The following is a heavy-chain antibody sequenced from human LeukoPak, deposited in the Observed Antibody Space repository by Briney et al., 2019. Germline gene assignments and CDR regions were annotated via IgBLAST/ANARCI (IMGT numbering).Heavy chain of an antibody. CDR3: ANGGYCSSTSCYPNWFDP. CDR1: GGSISSYY. J-gene: IGHJ5*02. V-gene: IGHV4-59*01. D-gene: IGHD2-2*01. CDR2: IYYSGST. Sequence: SETLSLTCTVSGGSISSYYWSWIRQPPGKGLEWIGYIYYSGSTNYNPSLKSRVTISVDTSKNQFFLKLRSVTAADTAVYYCANGGYCSSTSCYPNWFDPWGQGTLVTVSS.